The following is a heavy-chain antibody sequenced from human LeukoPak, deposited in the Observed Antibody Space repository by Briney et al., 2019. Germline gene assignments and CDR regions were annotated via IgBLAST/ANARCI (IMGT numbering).Heavy chain of an antibody. CDR3: AKVPFYDILTGLLL. V-gene: IGHV3-23*01. D-gene: IGHD3-9*01. Sequence: PGGSLRLSCAASGFTFSSYGMSWVRQAPGKGLEWVSAISGSGGSTYYADSVKGRFTISRDNSKNTLYLQMNSLRAEDTAVYYCAKVPFYDILTGLLLWGQGTLVTVSS. CDR1: GFTFSSYG. J-gene: IGHJ4*02. CDR2: ISGSGGST.